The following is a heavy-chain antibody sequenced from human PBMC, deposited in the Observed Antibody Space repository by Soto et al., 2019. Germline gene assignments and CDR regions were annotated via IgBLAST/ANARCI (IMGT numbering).Heavy chain of an antibody. CDR3: ARATGADKEDY. J-gene: IGHJ4*02. D-gene: IGHD3-10*01. Sequence: EVQLVESGGGLVQPGGSLRLSCAASGFTFSSYWMSWFRQAPGKGLEWVANKKEDGSERSYVDFVKGRFTISRDNAKNSLYLQMNSLRAEDTAVYYCARATGADKEDYWGQGTLVTVSS. CDR2: KKEDGSER. V-gene: IGHV3-7*04. CDR1: GFTFSSYW.